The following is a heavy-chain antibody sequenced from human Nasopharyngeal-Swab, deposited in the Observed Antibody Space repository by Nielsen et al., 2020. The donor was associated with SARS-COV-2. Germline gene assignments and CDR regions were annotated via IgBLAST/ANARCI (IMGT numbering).Heavy chain of an antibody. CDR3: ARMSGGNWFET. V-gene: IGHV4-59*01. CDR2: IYYMGST. Sequence: SETLSLTCTVSGCSISSYYWSWIPQLPGKGLEWIGFIYYMGSTNYNPSLKSRVTISVDTSKNQFSMKLSSVTAADTAVYYCARMSGGNWFETWGQGTLVTVSS. CDR1: GCSISSYY. D-gene: IGHD3-10*01. J-gene: IGHJ5*02.